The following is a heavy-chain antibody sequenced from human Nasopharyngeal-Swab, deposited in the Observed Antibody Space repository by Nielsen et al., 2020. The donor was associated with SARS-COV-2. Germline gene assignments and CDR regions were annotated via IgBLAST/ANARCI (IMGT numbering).Heavy chain of an antibody. J-gene: IGHJ4*02. CDR3: VRSSSWYYFDY. V-gene: IGHV4-39*01. CDR1: GDSIAYSTFS. D-gene: IGHD6-13*01. CDR2: INYNGNT. Sequence: GSLRLPFQVSGDSIAYSTFSWGWIRQPPGKGLEWIGTINYNGNTYQNPSLKSRLTISVDKSKNQFSLQLSSVTAADTAVYYCVRSSSWYYFDYWAQGTQVTVSS.